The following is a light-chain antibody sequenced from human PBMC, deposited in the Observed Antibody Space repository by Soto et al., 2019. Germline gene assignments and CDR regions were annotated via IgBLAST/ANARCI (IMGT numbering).Light chain of an antibody. CDR1: SSDIGNYNY. V-gene: IGLV2-14*01. CDR2: EVN. J-gene: IGLJ1*01. Sequence: QSALTQPASVSGSPGQSITISCTGTSSDIGNYNYVSWYQQHPGKAPKLIIYEVNNRPSGVSNRFSGSKSDNTASLTISGLQAEDEADYYFSSYTTVNTLVSFGTGTKLTVL. CDR3: SSYTTVNTLVS.